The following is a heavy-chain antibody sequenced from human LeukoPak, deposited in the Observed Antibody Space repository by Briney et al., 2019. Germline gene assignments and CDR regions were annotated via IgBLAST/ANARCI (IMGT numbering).Heavy chain of an antibody. D-gene: IGHD6-13*01. V-gene: IGHV3-23*01. CDR2: IGGSGGST. Sequence: PGGSLRLSCAASGFTFSSYGMSWVRQAPGKGLEWVSAIGGSGGSTYYADSVKGRFTISRDNSKNTLYLQMNSLRAEDTAVYYCAREYSSSWYWGSGVVQHWGQGTLVTVSS. CDR3: AREYSSSWYWGSGVVQH. J-gene: IGHJ1*01. CDR1: GFTFSSYG.